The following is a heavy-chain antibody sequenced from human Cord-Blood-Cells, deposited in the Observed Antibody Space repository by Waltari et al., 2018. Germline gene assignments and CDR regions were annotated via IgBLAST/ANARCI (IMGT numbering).Heavy chain of an antibody. Sequence: QVQLVQSGAEVKKPGSSVKVSCKASGGTFSSYAISRVRQAPGPGLEWMGGIIPIVGTANYAQKFQGRVTITADESTSTAYMELSSLRSEDTAVYYCARAGGEAYCGGDCYRGAFDIWGQGTMVTVSS. D-gene: IGHD2-21*02. J-gene: IGHJ3*02. CDR1: GGTFSSYA. CDR2: IIPIVGTA. V-gene: IGHV1-69*01. CDR3: ARAGGEAYCGGDCYRGAFDI.